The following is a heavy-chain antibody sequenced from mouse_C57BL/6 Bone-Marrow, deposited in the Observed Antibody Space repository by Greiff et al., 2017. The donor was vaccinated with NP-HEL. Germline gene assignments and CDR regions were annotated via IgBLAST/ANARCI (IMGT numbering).Heavy chain of an antibody. CDR1: GYTFSTSW. Sequence: QVQLQQSGPELVKPGASVKISCKASGYTFSTSWMNWMKQRPGKGLEWIGRIYPGDGDTHYSENFEGKASLTADKSSNSAYMHLSSLTSEDSAVYFCARGESWGAFFDYGGQGTTLTVSA. D-gene: IGHD6-1*01. CDR3: ARGESWGAFFDY. J-gene: IGHJ2*01. V-gene: IGHV1-82*01. CDR2: IYPGDGDT.